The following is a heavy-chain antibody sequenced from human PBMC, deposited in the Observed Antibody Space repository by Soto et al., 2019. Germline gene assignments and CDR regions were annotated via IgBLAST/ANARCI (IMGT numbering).Heavy chain of an antibody. D-gene: IGHD1-1*01. Sequence: PAETLSITGNVSGYSVKDCEYYWTWIRHPPGDCLDCIGHSYYTWSTSYNPSLESRVSISLDTSTNQFSLKVKYVSAADTAVYYCARDRSNSPDFFDSWGLGTLVTVSS. J-gene: IGHJ4*02. CDR2: SYYTWST. CDR3: ARDRSNSPDFFDS. CDR1: GYSVKDCEYY. V-gene: IGHV4-30-4*01.